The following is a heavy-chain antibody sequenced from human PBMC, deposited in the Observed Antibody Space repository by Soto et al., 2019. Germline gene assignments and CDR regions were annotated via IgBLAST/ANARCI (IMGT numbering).Heavy chain of an antibody. J-gene: IGHJ4*02. V-gene: IGHV4-61*01. CDR3: ARWTYCGGDCYWLDF. D-gene: IGHD2-21*02. CDR1: GGSVSSGFY. CDR2: IYYSGSA. Sequence: SETLSLTCTVSGGSVSSGFYWGWIRQPPGKGLEWIGNIYYSGSANYDPSLRSRVTISLNTSKNQFSLNLNSVTAADTAIYYCARWTYCGGDCYWLDFWGQGTLVTVSS.